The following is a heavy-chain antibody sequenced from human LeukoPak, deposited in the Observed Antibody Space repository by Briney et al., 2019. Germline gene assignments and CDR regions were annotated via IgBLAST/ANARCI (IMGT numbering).Heavy chain of an antibody. Sequence: GGSLRLSCAASGFTVSSNYMSWVRQAPGKGLEWVSVIYSGGITYYADSVKGRFTISRDNSKNTMYLQMNSLIAEDTAVYYCGVNSDYWGQGTLVTVSS. CDR2: IYSGGIT. D-gene: IGHD4-23*01. CDR1: GFTVSSNY. J-gene: IGHJ4*02. CDR3: GVNSDY. V-gene: IGHV3-53*01.